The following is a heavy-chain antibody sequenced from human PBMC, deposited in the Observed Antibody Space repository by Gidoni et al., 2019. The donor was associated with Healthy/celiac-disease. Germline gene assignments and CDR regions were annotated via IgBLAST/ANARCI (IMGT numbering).Heavy chain of an antibody. D-gene: IGHD3-22*01. CDR1: GFTFSSYE. V-gene: IGHV3-48*03. CDR3: ARDYYDSSGYYYWAFDI. Sequence: EVQLVESGGGLVQPGGSLRLSCAASGFTFSSYEMNWVRQAPGKGMEWVSYISSSGSTIYYADSVKGRFTISRDNAKNSLYLQMNSLRAEDTAVDYCARDYYDSSGYYYWAFDIWGQGTMVTVSA. J-gene: IGHJ3*02. CDR2: ISSSGSTI.